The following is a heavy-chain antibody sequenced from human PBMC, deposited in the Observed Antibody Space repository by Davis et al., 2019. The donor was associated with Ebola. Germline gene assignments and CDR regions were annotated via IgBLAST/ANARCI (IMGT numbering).Heavy chain of an antibody. CDR1: GFTFSSYA. V-gene: IGHV3-21*01. CDR2: ISSSSSYI. J-gene: IGHJ6*02. CDR3: ARLKRSYYYYGMDV. Sequence: GGSLRLSCAASGFTFSSYAMSWVRQAPGKGLEWVSSISSSSSYIYYADSMKGRFTISRDNAKNSLYLQMNSLRAEDTAVYYCARLKRSYYYYGMDVWGQGTTVTVSS. D-gene: IGHD3-10*01.